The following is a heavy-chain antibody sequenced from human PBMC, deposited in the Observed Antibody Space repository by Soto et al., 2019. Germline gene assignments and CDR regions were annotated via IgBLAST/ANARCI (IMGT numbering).Heavy chain of an antibody. CDR2: TYYRSKWYS. V-gene: IGHV6-1*01. CDR1: GDSVFSNSAA. CDR3: ARQSRGGMDV. J-gene: IGHJ6*02. Sequence: SPTLSLPCAISGDSVFSNSAAWNWIRQSPSRGLEWLGRTYYRSKWYSEYAVSVKSRIIINPDTSKNQFSLQLNSVTPEDTAVYLCARQSRGGMDVWGQGTTVTVSS.